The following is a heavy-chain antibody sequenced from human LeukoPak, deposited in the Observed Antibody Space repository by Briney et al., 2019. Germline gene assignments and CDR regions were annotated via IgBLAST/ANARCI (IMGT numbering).Heavy chain of an antibody. V-gene: IGHV1-18*01. CDR1: GYTFTSYG. J-gene: IGHJ5*02. D-gene: IGHD3-22*01. CDR2: ISAYNGNT. Sequence: GASVKVSCKASGYTFTSYGISWVRQAPGQGLEWMGWISAYNGNTNYAQKLQGRVTMTTDTSTSTAYMELRSLRSDDTAVYYCARAAYDSSGYYYGGWFDPWGQGTLVTVSS. CDR3: ARAAYDSSGYYYGGWFDP.